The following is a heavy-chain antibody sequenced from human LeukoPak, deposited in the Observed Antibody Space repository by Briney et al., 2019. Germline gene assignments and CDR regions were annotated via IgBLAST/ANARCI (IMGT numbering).Heavy chain of an antibody. CDR1: GFTFTSYD. Sequence: ASVKVSFKASGFTFTSYDINWVRQASGQGLEWMGWMNPNNGNTGYAQKFRGRVTMTRDTSISTAYMELRGLRSEDTAVYYCVRDGEGVAISVNYWFDPWGQGTLVTVSS. D-gene: IGHD3-10*01. V-gene: IGHV1-8*01. J-gene: IGHJ5*02. CDR2: MNPNNGNT. CDR3: VRDGEGVAISVNYWFDP.